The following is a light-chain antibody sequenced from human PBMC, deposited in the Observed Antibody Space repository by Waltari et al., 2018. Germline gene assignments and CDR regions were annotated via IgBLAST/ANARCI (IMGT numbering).Light chain of an antibody. CDR2: GKN. V-gene: IGLV3-19*01. J-gene: IGLJ2*01. Sequence: SSELTQDPAVSVALGQTVRITCQGDSLRSYYASWYQQKPGRAPVLVLFGKNNRPSGIPDRFSGSSSGNTASLTSTGAQAEDEADYYCNSRDSSGNHVVFGGGTKLTVL. CDR3: NSRDSSGNHVV. CDR1: SLRSYY.